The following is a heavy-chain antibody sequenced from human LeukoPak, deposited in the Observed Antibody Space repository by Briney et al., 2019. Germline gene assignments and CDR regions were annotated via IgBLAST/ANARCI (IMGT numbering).Heavy chain of an antibody. V-gene: IGHV3-7*01. J-gene: IGHJ4*02. CDR2: IKQDGSDK. Sequence: PGGSLRLSCAASGFPFSSYWMSWVRQAPGKGLEGVANIKQDGSDKYYVDSAKGGLTISRANAKNSVYLQLNSLRADDTAVYYCVRLTGTTGFAYWGQGTLVTVSP. CDR1: GFPFSSYW. CDR3: VRLTGTTGFAY. D-gene: IGHD1-1*01.